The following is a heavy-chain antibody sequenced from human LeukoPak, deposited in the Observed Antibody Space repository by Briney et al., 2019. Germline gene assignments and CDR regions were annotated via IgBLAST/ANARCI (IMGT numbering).Heavy chain of an antibody. V-gene: IGHV3-30*01. D-gene: IGHD3-16*01. CDR2: ISYDGSDK. CDR3: AIERAGFMITFGGVILY. J-gene: IGHJ4*02. CDR1: GFTFSIYA. Sequence: PGGSLRLSCAAAGFTFSIYAMHWVRQAPGKGLEWVAVISYDGSDKYYADSVKGRFTISRDNSKNTLYLQMNSLRAEDTAVYYCAIERAGFMITFGGVILYWGQGTLVTVSS.